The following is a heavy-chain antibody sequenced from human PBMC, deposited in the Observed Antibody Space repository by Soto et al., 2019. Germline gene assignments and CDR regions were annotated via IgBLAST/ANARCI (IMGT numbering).Heavy chain of an antibody. J-gene: IGHJ6*03. V-gene: IGHV4-39*01. D-gene: IGHD1-26*01. CDR2: IYYSGSA. CDR3: ARRPKRGRYMDV. Sequence: SETLSLTCTVSGGSITSNTYYWGWIRQPPGKGLEWLGYIYYSGSASYNPSLKSRVTMSVDTSKNQFSLKLSSVTAADRAVYYCARRPKRGRYMDVWGKGTTVTVSS. CDR1: GGSITSNTYY.